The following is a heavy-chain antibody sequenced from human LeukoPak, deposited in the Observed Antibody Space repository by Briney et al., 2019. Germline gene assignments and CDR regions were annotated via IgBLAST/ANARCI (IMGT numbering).Heavy chain of an antibody. J-gene: IGHJ5*02. Sequence: GASVKVSCKASGGTFSSYAISWVRQAPGQGLEWMGWISAYNGNTNYAQKLQGRVTMTTDTSTSTAYMELRSLRSDDTAVYYCARESGLISYSSSWYNWFDPWGQGTLVTVSS. CDR3: ARESGLISYSSSWYNWFDP. V-gene: IGHV1-18*01. D-gene: IGHD6-13*01. CDR1: GGTFSSYA. CDR2: ISAYNGNT.